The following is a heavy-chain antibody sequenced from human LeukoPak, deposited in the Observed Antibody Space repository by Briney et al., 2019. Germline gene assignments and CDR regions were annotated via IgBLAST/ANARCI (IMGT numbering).Heavy chain of an antibody. Sequence: GGSLRLSCAASGFTFKNSAMSWVRQAPGKGLEWVSSISSSSSYIYYADSVKGRFTISRDNAKNSLYLQMSSLRAEDTAVYYCAKDAKTLAAAGDYWGQGTLVTVSS. V-gene: IGHV3-21*01. D-gene: IGHD6-13*01. CDR2: ISSSSSYI. CDR1: GFTFKNSA. CDR3: AKDAKTLAAAGDY. J-gene: IGHJ4*02.